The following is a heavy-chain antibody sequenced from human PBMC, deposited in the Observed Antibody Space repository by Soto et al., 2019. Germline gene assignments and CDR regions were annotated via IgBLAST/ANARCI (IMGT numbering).Heavy chain of an antibody. D-gene: IGHD2-2*01. J-gene: IGHJ5*02. CDR1: GGSISSSSYY. CDR2: IYYSGST. CDR3: ARHEDIVLVPPGEIAWFDP. V-gene: IGHV4-39*01. Sequence: QLQLQESGPGLVKPSETLSLTCTVSGGSISSSSYYWGWIRQPPGKGLEWIGSIYYSGSTYYNPSLKSRVTISVDTSKNQFSLKLSSVTAADTAVYYCARHEDIVLVPPGEIAWFDPWGQGTLVTVSS.